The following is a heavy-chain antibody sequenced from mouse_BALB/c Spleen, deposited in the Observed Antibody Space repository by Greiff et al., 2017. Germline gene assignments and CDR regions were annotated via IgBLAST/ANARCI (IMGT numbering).Heavy chain of an antibody. CDR1: GFSLTSYG. D-gene: IGHD1-2*01. J-gene: IGHJ4*01. CDR2: IWAGGST. CDR3: ARVRLPFYAMDY. V-gene: IGHV2-9*02. Sequence: VKLMESGPGLVAPSQGLSITCTVSGFSLTSYGVHWVRQPPGKGLEWLGVIWAGGSTNYNSALMSRLSISKDNSKSQVFLKMNSLQTDDTAMYYCARVRLPFYAMDYWGQGTSVTVSS.